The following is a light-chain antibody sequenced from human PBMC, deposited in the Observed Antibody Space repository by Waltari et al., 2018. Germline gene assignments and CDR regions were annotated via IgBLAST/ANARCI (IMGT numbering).Light chain of an antibody. V-gene: IGLV3-19*01. Sequence: SSELTQDPAVSVALGQPVRITCQGDSLRSSDASRNQQKPGQAPILVIYGKDNRPSGIPDRFSGSTSGNTASLTITGSQAEDEADYYCHSRVVSNVRGAFGGGTKLTVL. CDR3: HSRVVSNVRGA. CDR1: SLRSSD. J-gene: IGLJ2*01. CDR2: GKD.